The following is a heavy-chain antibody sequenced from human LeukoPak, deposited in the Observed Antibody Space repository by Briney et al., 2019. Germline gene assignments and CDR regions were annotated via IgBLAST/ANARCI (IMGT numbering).Heavy chain of an antibody. V-gene: IGHV3-21*01. CDR3: AREGPINNGDLDY. J-gene: IGHJ4*02. Sequence: GGSLRLFCAASGFTFSSYSMNWVRQAPGKGLEWVSSISSSGSYIFHADSVKGRFTISRDNAQNSLYLQMNSLRAEDTAVYYCAREGPINNGDLDYWGQGTLVTVSS. CDR1: GFTFSSYS. D-gene: IGHD1/OR15-1a*01. CDR2: ISSSGSYI.